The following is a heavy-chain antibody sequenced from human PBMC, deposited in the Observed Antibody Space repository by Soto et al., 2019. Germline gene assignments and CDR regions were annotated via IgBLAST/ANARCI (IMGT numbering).Heavy chain of an antibody. CDR3: ARGRYGDY. Sequence: QVHLVQSGAEVKKPGASVKVSCKCSGYTFTSYGITWVRQAPGQGLEWMGWISAHNDNTDYAQTLQGSVTVTRDTSTSTAYMELRRQRSDDTAVYYCARGRYGDYWGQGALVTVSS. D-gene: IGHD1-1*01. J-gene: IGHJ4*02. CDR1: GYTFTSYG. CDR2: ISAHNDNT. V-gene: IGHV1-18*01.